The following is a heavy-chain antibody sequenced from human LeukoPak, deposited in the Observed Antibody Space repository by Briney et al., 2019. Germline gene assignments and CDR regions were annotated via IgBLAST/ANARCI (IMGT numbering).Heavy chain of an antibody. D-gene: IGHD6-13*01. CDR2: ISSSSSTI. V-gene: IGHV3-48*04. J-gene: IGHJ4*02. Sequence: GSLRLSCAASGFTFSSYSMNWVHQAPGKGLEWVSYISSSSSTIYYADSVKGRFTISRDNAKNSLYLQMNSLRAEDTAVYYCAREGTDIAAAGYYYFDYWGQGTLVTVSS. CDR3: AREGTDIAAAGYYYFDY. CDR1: GFTFSSYS.